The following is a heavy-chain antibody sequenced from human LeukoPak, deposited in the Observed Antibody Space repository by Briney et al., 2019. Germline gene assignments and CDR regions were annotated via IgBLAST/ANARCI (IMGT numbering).Heavy chain of an antibody. V-gene: IGHV4-59*02. CDR2: MYYSGTT. CDR3: AGQVGARIRYYYTSGLDV. CDR1: GASVSSFY. D-gene: IGHD1-26*01. J-gene: IGHJ6*02. Sequence: SETLSLTCTVSGASVSSFYWNWIRQPPGKGLEWLGSMYYSGTTNDDPSFKSRVTISLDTSKNEFSLRLKSLTAADTAVYYCAGQVGARIRYYYTSGLDVWGQGTTVAVSS.